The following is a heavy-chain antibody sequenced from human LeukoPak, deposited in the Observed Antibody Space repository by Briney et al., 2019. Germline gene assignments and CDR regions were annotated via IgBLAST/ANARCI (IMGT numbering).Heavy chain of an antibody. J-gene: IGHJ2*01. CDR2: ISSGSSYI. Sequence: PEGSLRLSCAASGFTFSSYFMNWVRQAPGKGLEWVSSISSGSSYIYYADSVKGRFTISRDNAKNSLYLQMNSLRAEDTAVYYCAKLGPDCSGGSCYSSAWYFDLWGRGTLVTVSS. CDR1: GFTFSSYF. D-gene: IGHD2-15*01. V-gene: IGHV3-21*01. CDR3: AKLGPDCSGGSCYSSAWYFDL.